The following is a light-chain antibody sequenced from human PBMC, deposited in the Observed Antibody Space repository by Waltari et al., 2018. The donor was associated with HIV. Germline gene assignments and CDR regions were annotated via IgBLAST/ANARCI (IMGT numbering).Light chain of an antibody. CDR3: CSYAGSGTWV. CDR1: SSDVGGYTF. V-gene: IGLV2-23*02. J-gene: IGLJ3*02. Sequence: QSALTQPAPVSGSPGRSITIPCTGLSSDVGGYTFVSWYQQHPGKAPKLMFYDVTKRPSGVSNRFSGSKSGNTASLTISGLQAEDEADYYCCSYAGSGTWVFGGGTKLTVL. CDR2: DVT.